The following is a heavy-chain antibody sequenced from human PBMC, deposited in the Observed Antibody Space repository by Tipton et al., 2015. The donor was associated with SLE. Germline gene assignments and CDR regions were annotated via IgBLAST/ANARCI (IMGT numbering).Heavy chain of an antibody. J-gene: IGHJ4*02. V-gene: IGHV4-34*01. CDR2: INHSGST. Sequence: TLSLTCAVYGGSFSDYYWSWIRQPPGKGLEWIGEINHSGSTNYNPSLKSRVTISVDTSKNQFSLRLRFVTAADTAMYYCARSREGLADHWGQGTLVTVS. CDR1: GGSFSDYY. CDR3: ARSREGLADH.